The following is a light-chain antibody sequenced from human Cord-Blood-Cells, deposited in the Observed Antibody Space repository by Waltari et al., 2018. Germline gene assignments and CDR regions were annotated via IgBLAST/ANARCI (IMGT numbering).Light chain of an antibody. Sequence: EIVLTQSPGTLSLSPGERATLSCRASQSVSSSYLAWYQQKPGQAPRLLIYGASSRATRIPHRFSGSGSATDFTLTISRLEPEDCAVYYWQQYGSSPPYTFGQGTKLVIK. CDR3: QQYGSSPPYT. J-gene: IGKJ2*01. CDR2: GAS. V-gene: IGKV3-20*01. CDR1: QSVSSSY.